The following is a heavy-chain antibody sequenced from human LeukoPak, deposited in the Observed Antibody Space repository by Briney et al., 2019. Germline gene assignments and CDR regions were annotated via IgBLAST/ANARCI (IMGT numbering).Heavy chain of an antibody. CDR3: ARYSRSSSWYVDFGY. CDR1: GFTVSSNY. J-gene: IGHJ4*02. CDR2: IYSGGST. Sequence: GGSLRLSCAASGFTVSSNYMSWVRQAPGKGLEWVSVIYSGGSTYYADSVKGRFTISRDNSKNTLYLQMNSLRAEDTAVYYCARYSRSSSWYVDFGYWGQGTLVTVSS. V-gene: IGHV3-66*01. D-gene: IGHD6-13*01.